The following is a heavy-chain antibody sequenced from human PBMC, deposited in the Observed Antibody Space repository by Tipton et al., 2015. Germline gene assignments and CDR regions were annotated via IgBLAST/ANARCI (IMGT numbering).Heavy chain of an antibody. CDR2: IYYSGGT. CDR3: ARLSSSWPTDAFDI. Sequence: LRLSCTVSGGSISSTTYFWGWIRQPPGKGLEWIGSIYYSGGTYYNPSLKSRVTISVDTSKNQFSLKLSSVTAADTAVYYCARLSSSWPTDAFDIWGQGTMITVSS. J-gene: IGHJ3*02. V-gene: IGHV4-39*01. D-gene: IGHD6-13*01. CDR1: GGSISSTTYF.